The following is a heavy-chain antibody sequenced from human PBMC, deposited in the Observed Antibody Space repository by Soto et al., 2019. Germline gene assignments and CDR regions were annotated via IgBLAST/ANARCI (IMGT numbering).Heavy chain of an antibody. CDR3: ARVAAWYYGMDV. V-gene: IGHV4-34*01. CDR2: INHSGST. CDR1: GGSFSGYY. J-gene: IGHJ6*02. Sequence: SETLSLTCAVYGGSFSGYYWSWIRQPPGKGLEWIGEINHSGSTDYNPSLKSRVTISVDTSKNQFSLKLSSVTAADTAVYYCARVAAWYYGMDVWGQGTTVTVSS. D-gene: IGHD6-25*01.